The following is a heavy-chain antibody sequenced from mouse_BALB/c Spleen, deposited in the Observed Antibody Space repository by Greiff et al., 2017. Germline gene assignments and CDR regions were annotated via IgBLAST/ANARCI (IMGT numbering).Heavy chain of an antibody. Sequence: EVQLQESGPGLVKPSQSLSLTCTVTGYSITSDYAWNWIRQFPGNKLEWMGYISYSGSTSYNPSLKSRISITRDTSKNQFFLQLNSVTTEDTATYYCARGYGNYRWCAYWGQGTLVTVSA. CDR3: ARGYGNYRWCAY. J-gene: IGHJ3*01. CDR1: GYSITSDYA. CDR2: ISYSGST. V-gene: IGHV3-2*02. D-gene: IGHD2-1*01.